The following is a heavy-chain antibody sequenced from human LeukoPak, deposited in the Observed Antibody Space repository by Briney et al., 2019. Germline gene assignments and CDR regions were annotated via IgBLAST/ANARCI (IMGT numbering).Heavy chain of an antibody. CDR1: GGPISSVSHY. Sequence: SETLSLTCSVSGGPISSVSHYWGWLRQSPGQGLEWIGSIYYSGSTYYNPSLKSRVTISVDTSKNQFSLRLSSVTAADTAVYYCARTFDYWGQGTLVTVSS. CDR3: ARTFDY. V-gene: IGHV4-39*01. CDR2: IYYSGST. J-gene: IGHJ4*02.